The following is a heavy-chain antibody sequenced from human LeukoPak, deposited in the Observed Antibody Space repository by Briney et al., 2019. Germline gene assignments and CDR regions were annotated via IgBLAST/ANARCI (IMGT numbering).Heavy chain of an antibody. Sequence: GGSLRLSCGASGLTVSSYCMSWVRQAPGKGLEWVALIWYDGSNKNYADSVKGRFTTSRDNSKNTLFLQMNSLRAEDTAVYYCAREASDAFDIWGQGTMVTVSS. CDR3: AREASDAFDI. CDR2: IWYDGSNK. J-gene: IGHJ3*02. V-gene: IGHV3-33*08. CDR1: GLTVSSYC.